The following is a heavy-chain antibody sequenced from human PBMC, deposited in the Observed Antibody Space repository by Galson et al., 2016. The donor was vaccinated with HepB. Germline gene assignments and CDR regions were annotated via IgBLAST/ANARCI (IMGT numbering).Heavy chain of an antibody. D-gene: IGHD4-23*01. CDR1: GVTFRYYW. CDR2: IKPDGSET. J-gene: IGHJ4*02. V-gene: IGHV3-7*03. Sequence: SLRLSCAASGVTFRYYWMNWVRQAPGKGLELVATIKPDGSETYYVDSVQGRFAISRDNAKNSLFLQMNSLRAEDTAVYYCTCAAPENGVNSGAHRHYWGQGTLVTVSS. CDR3: TCAAPENGVNSGAHRHY.